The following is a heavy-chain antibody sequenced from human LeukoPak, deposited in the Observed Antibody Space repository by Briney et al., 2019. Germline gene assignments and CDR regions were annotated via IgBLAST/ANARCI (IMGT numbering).Heavy chain of an antibody. CDR1: GYSFTSYG. J-gene: IGHJ3*02. D-gene: IGHD1-1*01. CDR3: AREGGTTYAFDI. Sequence: ASVKVSCKACGYSFTSYGIRWVRQGPGGGVERMGWISAYNGNTNYAQKLQGRVTMTTDTSTSTAYMELRSLRSDDTAVYYCAREGGTTYAFDIWGQGTMVTVSS. CDR2: ISAYNGNT. V-gene: IGHV1-18*01.